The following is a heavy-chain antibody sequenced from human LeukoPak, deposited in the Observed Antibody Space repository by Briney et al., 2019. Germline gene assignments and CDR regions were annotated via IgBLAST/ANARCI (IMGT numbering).Heavy chain of an antibody. CDR1: GYTFTSYD. V-gene: IGHV1-8*01. CDR3: ARHLRYYYYMDV. J-gene: IGHJ6*03. Sequence: ASVKVSCKASGYTFTSYDINWVRQATGQGLEWMGWMNPNSGNTGYAQKFQGRVTMTRNTSISTAYMELSSLRSEDTAVYYCARHLRYYYYMDVWGKGTTVTVSS. CDR2: MNPNSGNT.